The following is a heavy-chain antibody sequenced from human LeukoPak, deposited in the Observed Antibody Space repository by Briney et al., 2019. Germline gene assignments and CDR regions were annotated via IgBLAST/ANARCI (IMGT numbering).Heavy chain of an antibody. V-gene: IGHV3-74*01. J-gene: IGHJ6*02. CDR3: ARGHCSGGRCHSVGYYGMDV. D-gene: IGHD2-15*01. Sequence: GGSLRLSCAASGFTFSNYWMHWVRQAPGKGLVWVSRIKSNGTSINYADSVKGRFTISRDNAKNRLFLQMNSLRAEDTAVYFCARGHCSGGRCHSVGYYGMDVWGQGTTVTVSS. CDR2: IKSNGTSI. CDR1: GFTFSNYW.